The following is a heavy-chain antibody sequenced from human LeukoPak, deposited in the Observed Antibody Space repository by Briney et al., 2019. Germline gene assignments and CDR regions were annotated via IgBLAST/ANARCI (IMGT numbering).Heavy chain of an antibody. V-gene: IGHV3-7*01. CDR3: VRDRGWYAFAI. CDR2: IKEDGSQK. CDR1: GLTFSSSW. D-gene: IGHD2-15*01. Sequence: GGSLRLSCAASGLTFSSSWMTWVRQAPGKGLQWVANIKEDGSQKYYVDSVKGRFTISRDNAKISLYLQMNSLRAEDTAEYYCVRDRGWYAFAIWGQGTMATVSS. J-gene: IGHJ3*02.